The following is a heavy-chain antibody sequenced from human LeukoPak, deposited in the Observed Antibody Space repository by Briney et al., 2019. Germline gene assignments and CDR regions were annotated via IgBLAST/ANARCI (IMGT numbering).Heavy chain of an antibody. Sequence: GESLKISCKGSGYSFTSYWIGWVRQMPGKGLEWMGIIYPGDSDTRYSPSFQGQVTISADKSISTAYLQWSSLRAEDTAVYYCAKDHAITFGGVIAYYFDYWGQGTLVTVSS. CDR3: AKDHAITFGGVIAYYFDY. CDR1: GYSFTSYW. J-gene: IGHJ4*02. D-gene: IGHD3-16*02. CDR2: IYPGDSDT. V-gene: IGHV5-51*01.